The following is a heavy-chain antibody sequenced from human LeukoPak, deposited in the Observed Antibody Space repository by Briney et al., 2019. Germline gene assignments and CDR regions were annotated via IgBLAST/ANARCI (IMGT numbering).Heavy chain of an antibody. V-gene: IGHV4-59*12. D-gene: IGHD2-21*02. J-gene: IGHJ3*02. CDR1: GGSISNYY. CDR3: ARILLAYCGGDCYTPVRAFDI. CDR2: IYYSGST. Sequence: SETLSLTCTVSGGSISNYYWNWIRQPPGKGLEWIGSIYYSGSTYYNPSLKSRVTISVDTSKNQFSLKLSSVTAADTAVYYCARILLAYCGGDCYTPVRAFDIRGQGTMVTVSS.